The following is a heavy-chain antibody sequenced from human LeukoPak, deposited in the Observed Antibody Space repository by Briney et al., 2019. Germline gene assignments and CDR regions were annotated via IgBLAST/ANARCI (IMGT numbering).Heavy chain of an antibody. V-gene: IGHV1-8*01. CDR1: GDTFTSYD. CDR2: MNPNSGNT. J-gene: IGHJ6*03. D-gene: IGHD4-17*01. Sequence: GASVKVSCKASGDTFTSYDINWVRQATGPGLEWMGWMNPNSGNTGYAQKFQGRVTMTRNTSISTAYMELSSLRSEDTAVYYCARGVRTVTTSYYYYYMDVWGKGTTVTVSS. CDR3: ARGVRTVTTSYYYYYMDV.